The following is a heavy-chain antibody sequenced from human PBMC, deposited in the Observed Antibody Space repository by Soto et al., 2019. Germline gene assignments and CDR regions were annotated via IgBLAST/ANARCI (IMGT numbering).Heavy chain of an antibody. CDR2: ISTYNGDT. D-gene: IGHD5-12*01. CDR1: GYTFTRSG. Sequence: QVPLVQSGAEVKKPGASVKVSCKASGYTFTRSGISWVRQAPGQGLEWMGWISTYNGDTNYAQTFQGRVTMTTDTSTRTVHMEVRSLRSDDTAVYYCAREGVAPYYYYGMDVWGQGTPVTVSS. V-gene: IGHV1-18*01. CDR3: AREGVAPYYYYGMDV. J-gene: IGHJ6*02.